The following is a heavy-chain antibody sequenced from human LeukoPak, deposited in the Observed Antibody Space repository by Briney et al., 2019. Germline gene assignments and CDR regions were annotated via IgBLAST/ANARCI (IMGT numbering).Heavy chain of an antibody. D-gene: IGHD6-19*01. Sequence: ASVKVSCKTSGYTFTDYGISWVRQATGQGLEWMGWMNPNSGNTGYAQKFQGRVTMTRNTSISAAYMELSSLRSEDTAVYYCARASGYSSGWYGGMYQGFDPWGQGTLVTVSS. V-gene: IGHV1-8*02. CDR2: MNPNSGNT. CDR3: ARASGYSSGWYGGMYQGFDP. J-gene: IGHJ5*02. CDR1: GYTFTDYG.